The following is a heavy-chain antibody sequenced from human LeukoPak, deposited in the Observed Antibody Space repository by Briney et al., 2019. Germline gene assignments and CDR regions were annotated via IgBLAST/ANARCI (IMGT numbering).Heavy chain of an antibody. J-gene: IGHJ4*02. CDR1: GFIFSSYG. Sequence: GGSLRLSCAASGFIFSSYGMHWVRQAPGKGLEWVAFIRYDGSNKYYGDSVKGRFTISRDNSNNTLYLQMNSPRAEDTAVYYCAKDKGGSSGWLFDYWGQGTLVTVSS. D-gene: IGHD6-19*01. V-gene: IGHV3-30*02. CDR2: IRYDGSNK. CDR3: AKDKGGSSGWLFDY.